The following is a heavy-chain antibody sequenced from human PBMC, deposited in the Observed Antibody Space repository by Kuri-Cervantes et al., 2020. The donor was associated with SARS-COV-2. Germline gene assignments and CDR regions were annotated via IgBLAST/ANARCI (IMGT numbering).Heavy chain of an antibody. V-gene: IGHV4-31*11. CDR1: GGSISSGGYY. CDR3: ARGIPEQVQFDY. J-gene: IGHJ4*02. Sequence: LSLSCALSGGSISSGGYYWSWIRQHPGKGLEWIGYIYYSGSTYYNPSLKSRVTISVDTSKNQFSLKLSSVTAADTAVYYCARGIPEQVQFDYWGQGTLVTVSS. CDR2: IYYSGST. D-gene: IGHD1/OR15-1a*01.